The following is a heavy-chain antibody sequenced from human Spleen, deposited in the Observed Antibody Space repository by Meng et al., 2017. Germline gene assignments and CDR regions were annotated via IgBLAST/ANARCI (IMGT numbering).Heavy chain of an antibody. CDR2: IYKCGDT. CDR3: ARVSSSVPDSSGWRSPWYFDL. V-gene: IGHV3-66*03. Sequence: GESLKISCAASVFNVSGNYITWVRQAPGKGLKWVSVIYKCGDTMYADSVKGRFTISRDNAKNTLYLQMNSLRAEDTAVYYCARVSSSVPDSSGWRSPWYFDLWGRGTLVTVSS. CDR1: VFNVSGNY. J-gene: IGHJ2*01. D-gene: IGHD6-19*01.